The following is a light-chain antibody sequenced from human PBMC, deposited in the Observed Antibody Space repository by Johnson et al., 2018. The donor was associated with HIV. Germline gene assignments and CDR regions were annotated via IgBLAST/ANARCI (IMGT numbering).Light chain of an antibody. Sequence: VLTQPPSVSAAPGQKVTISCSGSSSNIVNNYVSWYQQLPGTAPKLLIYDNNKRPSGIPDRFSGSKSGTSATLGITGLQTGDEADYYCGTWDSSLSVLYVFGTGTKVTVL. J-gene: IGLJ1*01. CDR3: GTWDSSLSVLYV. CDR2: DNN. V-gene: IGLV1-51*01. CDR1: SSNIVNNY.